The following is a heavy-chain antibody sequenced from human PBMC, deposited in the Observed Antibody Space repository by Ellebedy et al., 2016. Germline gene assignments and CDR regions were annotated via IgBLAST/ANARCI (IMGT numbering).Heavy chain of an antibody. CDR3: ARTNFDWLLLAFDY. CDR1: GFTFSSYW. V-gene: IGHV3-7*04. Sequence: GESLKISXAASGFTFSSYWMSWVRQAPGKGLEWVANIKQDGSEKYYVDSVKGRFTISRDNAKNSLYLQMNSLRAEDTAVYYCARTNFDWLLLAFDYWGQGTLVTVSS. J-gene: IGHJ4*02. CDR2: IKQDGSEK. D-gene: IGHD3-9*01.